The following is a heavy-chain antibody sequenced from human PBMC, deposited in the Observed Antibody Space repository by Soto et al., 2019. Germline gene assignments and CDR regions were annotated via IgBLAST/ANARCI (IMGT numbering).Heavy chain of an antibody. Sequence: AQQYTKQGLELMGWISAYDGKTTYAEKFQGRVTLTTDTSTSTAYMELRSLRSDDTAIYYCARDPQEFWTSYWFGISGQRTSVSV. V-gene: IGHV1-18*01. CDR2: ISAYDGKT. CDR3: ARDPQEFWTSYWFGI. D-gene: IGHD3-3*01. J-gene: IGHJ5*02.